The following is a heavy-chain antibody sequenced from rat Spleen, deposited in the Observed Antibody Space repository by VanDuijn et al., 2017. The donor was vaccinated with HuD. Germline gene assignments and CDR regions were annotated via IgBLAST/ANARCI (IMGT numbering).Heavy chain of an antibody. V-gene: IGHV5-19*01. D-gene: IGHD1-7*01. Sequence: EVQLVESGGGLVQPGRSMKLSCATSGFSFSKYGMQWIRQNPTKGLQWVAAITPSGLTTHYRDSMKGRFTISRDNAKTTLYLQMDSLRSEDTATYYCATEAYYGSPYYFDYWGQGVMVTVSS. CDR3: ATEAYYGSPYYFDY. J-gene: IGHJ2*01. CDR1: GFSFSKYG. CDR2: ITPSGLTT.